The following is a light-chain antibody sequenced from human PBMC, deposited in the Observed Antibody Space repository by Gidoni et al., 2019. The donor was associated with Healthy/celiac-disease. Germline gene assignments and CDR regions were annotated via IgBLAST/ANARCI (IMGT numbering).Light chain of an antibody. J-gene: IGLJ2*01. Sequence: HVLTPPPSVLVAPGQTARITWGGNNIGSKSVHWYQQKPGQAPVLVVYDDSDRPSGIPERFSGSNSGNTATLTISRVEAGDEADYYCQVWDSSSDHPVFGGGTKLTVL. CDR1: NIGSKS. CDR3: QVWDSSSDHPV. CDR2: DDS. V-gene: IGLV3-21*02.